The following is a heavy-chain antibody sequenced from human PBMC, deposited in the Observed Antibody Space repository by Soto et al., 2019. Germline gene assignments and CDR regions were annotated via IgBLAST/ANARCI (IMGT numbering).Heavy chain of an antibody. CDR2: ISNSGGNT. Sequence: EVQLLESGGGLVQPGGSMRLSCAASGFTFSTFAMTWVRKAPGKGLEWVSGISNSGGNTYYADSVKGRFTISRDNSKSTLYLQMNSLRAEDTAVYYCAKDPYYDSGSHPPDYWGQGTLVTVSS. CDR1: GFTFSTFA. D-gene: IGHD3-10*01. J-gene: IGHJ4*02. V-gene: IGHV3-23*01. CDR3: AKDPYYDSGSHPPDY.